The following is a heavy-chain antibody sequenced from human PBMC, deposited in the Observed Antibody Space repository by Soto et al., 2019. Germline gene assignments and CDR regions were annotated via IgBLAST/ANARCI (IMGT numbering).Heavy chain of an antibody. CDR1: GGSFSGYY. Sequence: SETLSLTCAVYGGSFSGYYWSWIRQPPGKGLEWIGEINHSGSTNYNPSLKSRVTMSPDTSKNQFSLKLSSVTAADTAVYYCARYAVRAIITLHFDSWGQGTLVTV. CDR3: ARYAVRAIITLHFDS. D-gene: IGHD3-10*01. V-gene: IGHV4-34*10. CDR2: INHSGST. J-gene: IGHJ4*02.